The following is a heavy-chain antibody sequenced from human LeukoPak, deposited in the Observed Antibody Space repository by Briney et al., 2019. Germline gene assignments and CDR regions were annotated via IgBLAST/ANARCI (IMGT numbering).Heavy chain of an antibody. CDR3: ARGATVTARYHFDY. CDR2: IYSGGNT. CDR1: GFIVSSNY. D-gene: IGHD4-11*01. Sequence: PGGSLRLSCAASGFIVSSNYMSWVRQAPGKGLEWVSVIYSGGNTYYADSVKGRFTISRDNSKNTLYLQMNSLRAEDTAVYYCARGATVTARYHFDYWGQGTLITVSS. J-gene: IGHJ4*02. V-gene: IGHV3-53*01.